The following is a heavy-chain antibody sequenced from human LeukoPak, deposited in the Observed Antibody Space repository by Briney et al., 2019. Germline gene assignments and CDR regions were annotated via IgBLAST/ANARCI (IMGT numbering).Heavy chain of an antibody. CDR2: FDPEDGET. V-gene: IGHV1-24*01. CDR3: ATTAIWFGVTSRFDP. CDR1: GYTFTSYG. Sequence: ASVKVSCKASGYTFTSYGISWVRQAPGQGLEWMGGFDPEDGETIYAQKFQGRVTMTEDTSTDTAYMELSSLRSEDTAVYYCATTAIWFGVTSRFDPWGQGTLDTVSS. J-gene: IGHJ5*02. D-gene: IGHD3-10*01.